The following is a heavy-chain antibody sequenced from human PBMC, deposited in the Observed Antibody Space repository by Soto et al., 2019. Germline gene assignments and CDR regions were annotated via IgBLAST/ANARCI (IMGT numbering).Heavy chain of an antibody. V-gene: IGHV4-59*01. D-gene: IGHD1-26*01. CDR2: MSYSGSN. Sequence: PSETLSLTCTVSGGYISNYYWNWIRQPPGRGLEWIAYMSYSGSNDYNPSLKSRVTMSVDTSKNQFSLKLRSVTAADTAVYYCVRTIVGATRFDYWGQGTLVNVSS. J-gene: IGHJ4*02. CDR3: VRTIVGATRFDY. CDR1: GGYISNYY.